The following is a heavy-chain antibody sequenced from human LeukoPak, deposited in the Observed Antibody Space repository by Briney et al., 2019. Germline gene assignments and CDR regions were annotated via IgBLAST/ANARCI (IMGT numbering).Heavy chain of an antibody. Sequence: GGPLRLACAASGFTFSSYAMSWVRQAPGGGLEWVSAISGIGGSTYYADSVKGRFTISRDNSKNTLYLQMNSLRAEDTAVYYCAKYQSGLLRGVHFDYWGQGTLVTVSS. V-gene: IGHV3-23*01. CDR2: ISGIGGST. CDR3: AKYQSGLLRGVHFDY. CDR1: GFTFSSYA. D-gene: IGHD2-2*01. J-gene: IGHJ4*02.